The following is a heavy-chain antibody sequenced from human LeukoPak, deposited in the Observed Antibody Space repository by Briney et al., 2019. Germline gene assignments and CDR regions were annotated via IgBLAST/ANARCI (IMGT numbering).Heavy chain of an antibody. D-gene: IGHD3-3*01. V-gene: IGHV3-21*01. CDR1: GFTFSSYS. Sequence: GGSLRLSCAASGFTFSSYSMNWVRQAPGKGLEWVSSISSSGRYIYYADSVKGRFTISRDNAKNSLYLQMNSLRAEDTAVYYCARESLAIYFDYWGQGTLVTVSS. CDR2: ISSSGRYI. CDR3: ARESLAIYFDY. J-gene: IGHJ4*02.